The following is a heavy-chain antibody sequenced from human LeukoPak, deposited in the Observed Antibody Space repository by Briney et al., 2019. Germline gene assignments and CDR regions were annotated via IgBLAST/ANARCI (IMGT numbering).Heavy chain of an antibody. Sequence: GGSLRLSCAASGFTFSSYGMHWVRQAPGKGLEWVAFIRYDGSNKYYADSVKGRFTISRDNSKNTLYLQMNSLRAEDTAVYYCAKDIWLEYYFDYWGRGTLVTVSS. CDR2: IRYDGSNK. CDR1: GFTFSSYG. CDR3: AKDIWLEYYFDY. D-gene: IGHD6-19*01. J-gene: IGHJ4*02. V-gene: IGHV3-30*02.